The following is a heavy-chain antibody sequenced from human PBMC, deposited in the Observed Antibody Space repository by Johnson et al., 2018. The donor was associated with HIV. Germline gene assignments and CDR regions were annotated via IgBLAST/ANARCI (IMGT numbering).Heavy chain of an antibody. Sequence: VQLVESGGGVVQPGRSLRLSCAASGFTFSSYGMHWVRQAPGKGLEWVAVISYDGSNKYYADCVKGRFTISRDNSKNTLYLQMTSLRAEDTAVYYCAKDAPQEKAFDIWGQGTMVTVSS. J-gene: IGHJ3*02. V-gene: IGHV3-30*18. D-gene: IGHD5-24*01. CDR1: GFTFSSYG. CDR3: AKDAPQEKAFDI. CDR2: ISYDGSNK.